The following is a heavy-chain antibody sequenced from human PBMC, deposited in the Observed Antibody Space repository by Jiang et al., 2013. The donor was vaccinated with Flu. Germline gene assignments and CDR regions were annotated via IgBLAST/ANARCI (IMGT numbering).Heavy chain of an antibody. CDR3: ARSNYYGSGSYYR. V-gene: IGHV4-39*01. J-gene: IGHJ4*02. D-gene: IGHD3-10*01. Sequence: SRVTISVDTSKNQFSLKLSSVTAADTAVYYCARSNYYGSGSYYRWGQGTLVTVSS.